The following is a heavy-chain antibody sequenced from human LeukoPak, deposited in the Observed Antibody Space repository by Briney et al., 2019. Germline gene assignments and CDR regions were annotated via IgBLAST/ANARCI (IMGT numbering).Heavy chain of an antibody. CDR3: ARGRGYSGYDWALDY. CDR2: INPNSGGT. V-gene: IGHV1-2*02. J-gene: IGHJ4*02. CDR1: GYTFTGYY. D-gene: IGHD5-12*01. Sequence: ASVKVSCKASGYTFTGYYMHWVRQAPGQGLEWMGWINPNSGGTNYAQKFQGRVTMTRDTSISTAYMELSRLRSDDTAVYYCARGRGYSGYDWALDYWGQGTLVTVSS.